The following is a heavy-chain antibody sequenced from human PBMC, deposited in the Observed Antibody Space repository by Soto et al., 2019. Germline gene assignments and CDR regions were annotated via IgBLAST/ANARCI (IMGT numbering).Heavy chain of an antibody. CDR2: ISYDGSNK. CDR1: GFTFSSYG. D-gene: IGHD6-13*01. CDR3: AKGGGSSSWHKHDY. Sequence: QVQLVESGGGVVQPGRSLRLSCAASGFTFSSYGMHWVRQAPGKGLEWVAVISYDGSNKYYADSVKGRFTISRDNSKNTLYLQMNSLRAEDTAVYYCAKGGGSSSWHKHDYWCQGTLVTVSS. J-gene: IGHJ4*02. V-gene: IGHV3-30*18.